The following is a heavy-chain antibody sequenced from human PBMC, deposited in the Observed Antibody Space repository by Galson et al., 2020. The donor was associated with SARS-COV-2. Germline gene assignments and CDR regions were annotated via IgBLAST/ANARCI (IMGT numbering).Heavy chain of an antibody. V-gene: IGHV3-9*01. J-gene: IGHJ3*02. CDR1: GFTFDDYA. Sequence: SLKISCAASGFTFDDYAMHWVRQAPGKGLEWVSGISWNSGSIGYADSVKGRFTISRDNAKNSLYLQMNSLRAEDTALYYCAKEHGYTDAFDIWGQGTMVTVSS. CDR3: AKEHGYTDAFDI. CDR2: ISWNSGSI. D-gene: IGHD5-18*01.